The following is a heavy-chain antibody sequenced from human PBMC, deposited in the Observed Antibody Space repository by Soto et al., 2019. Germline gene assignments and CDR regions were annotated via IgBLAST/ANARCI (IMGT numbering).Heavy chain of an antibody. CDR3: ARRTDYSNRPNMKNNWFDP. D-gene: IGHD4-4*01. J-gene: IGHJ5*02. Sequence: SQTLSLTCAISGDSVSSNSAAWNWIRQSPSRGLEWLGRTYYRSKWYNDYAVSVKSRITINPDTSKNQFSLQLNSVTAADTAVYYCARRTDYSNRPNMKNNWFDPWGQGTLVTVSS. CDR2: TYYRSKWYN. V-gene: IGHV6-1*01. CDR1: GDSVSSNSAA.